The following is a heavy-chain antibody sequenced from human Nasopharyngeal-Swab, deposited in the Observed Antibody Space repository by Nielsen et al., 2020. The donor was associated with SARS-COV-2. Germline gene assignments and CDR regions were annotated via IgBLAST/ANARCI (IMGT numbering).Heavy chain of an antibody. CDR2: IYHSGST. V-gene: IGHV4-4*02. Sequence: WIRQPPGKGLEWIGEIYHSGSTNYNPSLKSRVTIPVDKSKNQFSLKLSSVTAADTAVYYCARRPGGIAAAGDAFDIWGQGTMVTVSS. J-gene: IGHJ3*02. D-gene: IGHD6-13*01. CDR3: ARRPGGIAAAGDAFDI.